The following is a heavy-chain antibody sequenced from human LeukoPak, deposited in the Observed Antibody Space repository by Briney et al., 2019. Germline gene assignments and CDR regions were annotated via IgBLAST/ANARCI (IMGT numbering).Heavy chain of an antibody. V-gene: IGHV3-21*01. CDR3: ARDQHPPSDFWSGYYIY. CDR2: ISSSSSYI. J-gene: IGHJ4*02. D-gene: IGHD3-3*01. Sequence: PGGSLRLSCAASGFTFSNYSMNWVRQAPGKGLEWVSSISSSSSYIYYADSVKGRFTISRDNAKNSLYLQMNSLRAEDTAVYYCARDQHPPSDFWSGYYIYWGQGTLVTVSS. CDR1: GFTFSNYS.